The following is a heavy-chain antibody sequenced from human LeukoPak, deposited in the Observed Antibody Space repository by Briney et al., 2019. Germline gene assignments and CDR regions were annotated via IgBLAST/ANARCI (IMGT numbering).Heavy chain of an antibody. J-gene: IGHJ4*02. V-gene: IGHV4-59*08. D-gene: IGHD4/OR15-4a*01. CDR1: GVSISSYY. CDR2: IYYTGRT. CDR3: GRHAEMVQVDY. Sequence: SETLSLTCTVSGVSISSYYWSWIRQPPGKGLEWIGYIYYTGRTSYDPSLKSRVTMSVDTSGNQFSLKLSSVTAADTAVYYCGRHAEMVQVDYWGQGTLVTVSS.